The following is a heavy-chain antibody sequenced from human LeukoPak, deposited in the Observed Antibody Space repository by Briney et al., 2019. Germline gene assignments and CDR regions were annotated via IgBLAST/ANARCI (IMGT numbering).Heavy chain of an antibody. CDR1: GGTFSSYA. J-gene: IGHJ3*02. D-gene: IGHD3-22*01. V-gene: IGHV1-69*13. CDR3: ARESLPYYYDSSGYYSPKGNAFDI. CDR2: IIPIFGTA. Sequence: SVNVSCKASGGTFSSYAISWVRQAPGQGLEWMGGIIPIFGTANYAQKFQGRVTITADESTSTAYMELSSLRSEDTAVYYCARESLPYYYDSSGYYSPKGNAFDIWGQGTIVTVSS.